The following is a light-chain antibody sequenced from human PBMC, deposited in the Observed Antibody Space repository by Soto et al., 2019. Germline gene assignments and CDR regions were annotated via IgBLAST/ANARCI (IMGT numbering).Light chain of an antibody. V-gene: IGKV1-5*03. J-gene: IGKJ1*01. CDR2: TAS. CDR1: QSISSW. CDR3: QRYYSYWT. Sequence: DIQMTQSPSTLSASVGDRVTITCRASQSISSWLAWYQQKPGKAPKLLIYTASSLRSGVPSRFRGSGSGTDFTLTFSSLLPDDFATYYCQRYYSYWTFGQGTKVEIK.